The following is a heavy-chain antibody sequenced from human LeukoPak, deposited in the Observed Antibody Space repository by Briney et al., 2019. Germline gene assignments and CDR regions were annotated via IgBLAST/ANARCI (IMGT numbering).Heavy chain of an antibody. CDR3: ARLARYYDSSGTVDY. CDR2: IYYSGST. CDR1: GRSDSSSSYY. D-gene: IGHD3-22*01. V-gene: IGHV4-39*01. J-gene: IGHJ4*02. Sequence: AETLSLTCTLSGRSDSSSSYYWGWIRQPPGKGLEWIGSIYYSGSTYYNPSLKCRVTISVDTSKNQFTLKLSSVTAADTAVYYCARLARYYDSSGTVDYWGQGTLVTVSS.